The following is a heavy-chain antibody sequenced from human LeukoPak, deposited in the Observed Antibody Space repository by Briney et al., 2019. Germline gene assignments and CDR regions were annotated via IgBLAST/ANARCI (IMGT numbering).Heavy chain of an antibody. CDR2: IYYSGIT. J-gene: IGHJ4*02. D-gene: IGHD3-3*01. CDR1: GGSISSSSYY. V-gene: IGHV4-39*01. Sequence: SETLSLTCTVSGGSISSSSYYWGWIRQPPGKGLEWIGSIYYSGITYYNPSLKSRVTISVDTSKNQFSLKLSSVTAADTAVYYCARLLRITIFGVAPQYPPGFDYWGQGTLVTVSS. CDR3: ARLLRITIFGVAPQYPPGFDY.